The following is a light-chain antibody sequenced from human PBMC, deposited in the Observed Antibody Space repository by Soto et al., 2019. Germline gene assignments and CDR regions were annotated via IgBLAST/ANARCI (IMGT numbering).Light chain of an antibody. CDR2: VNS. J-gene: IGLJ3*02. CDR3: QSYDSSLSGWV. V-gene: IGLV1-40*01. CDR1: SSNIGAGYG. Sequence: QSVLTKPPSVSGAPGQRVTISCTGSSSNIGAGYGVHWYQQLPGTAPKLLIYVNSNRPSGVPDRFSGSKSGTSASLAITGLRAEDEADYYCQSYDSSLSGWVFGGGTQLTVL.